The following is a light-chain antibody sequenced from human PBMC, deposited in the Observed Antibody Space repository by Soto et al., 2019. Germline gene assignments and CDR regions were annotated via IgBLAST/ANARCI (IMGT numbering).Light chain of an antibody. CDR1: QNISSN. CDR2: GAS. V-gene: IGKV1-39*01. Sequence: DIQMTQSPSSLSASVGDRVTITCRASQNISSNLNWYQQKPGKAPKLLIYGASTLQSGVPSRFGGSGSGTDFTLTISSLQPEDFATYYCQQSYSTPITFGQGTRLEIK. J-gene: IGKJ5*01. CDR3: QQSYSTPIT.